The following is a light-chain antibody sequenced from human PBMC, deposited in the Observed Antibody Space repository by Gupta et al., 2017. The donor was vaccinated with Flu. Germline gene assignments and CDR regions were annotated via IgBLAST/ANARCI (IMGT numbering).Light chain of an antibody. J-gene: IGLJ2*01. CDR3: SSRDSSGNHVV. Sequence: SELTQDPAVSVALGQTVRITCQGDSLRSYYPSWYQQKPGTAPVLVIYGKSNRPSGIPDRFSGSSSGTTASLTITGAQAEDEADYYCSSRDSSGNHVVFGGGTKLTV. CDR2: GKS. V-gene: IGLV3-19*01. CDR1: SLRSYY.